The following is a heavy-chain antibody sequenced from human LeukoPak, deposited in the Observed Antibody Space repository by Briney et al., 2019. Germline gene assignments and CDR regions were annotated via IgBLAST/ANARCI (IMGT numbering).Heavy chain of an antibody. Sequence: PGGPLRLPCAASGFVYCDYSMHWLRQAPGEAVEGVSNIRGSGSGSGTGMYYADSVKGRFTISRDNAKNSLYLQMSSPRAEDTAFYYCARDNDWGFDFWGQGALVTVSS. D-gene: IGHD7-27*01. J-gene: IGHJ4*02. CDR3: ARDNDWGFDF. CDR1: GFVYCDYS. V-gene: IGHV3-48*04. CDR2: IRGSGSGSGTGM.